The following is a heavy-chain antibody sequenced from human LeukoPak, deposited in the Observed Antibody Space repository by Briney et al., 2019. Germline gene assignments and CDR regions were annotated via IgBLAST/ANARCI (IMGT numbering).Heavy chain of an antibody. Sequence: SETLSLTCTVSGGSISSYYWSWIRQPPGKGLEWIGYFYYSGSTNYNPSLKSRVTISVDTSKNQFSLSLSSVTAADTAVYYCARWGTYASTSNWFDPWGQGTLVTVSS. J-gene: IGHJ5*02. D-gene: IGHD2-2*01. CDR1: GGSISSYY. V-gene: IGHV4-59*12. CDR2: FYYSGST. CDR3: ARWGTYASTSNWFDP.